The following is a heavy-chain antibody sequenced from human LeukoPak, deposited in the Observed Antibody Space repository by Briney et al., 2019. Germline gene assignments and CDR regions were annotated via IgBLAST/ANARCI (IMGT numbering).Heavy chain of an antibody. V-gene: IGHV4-34*01. Sequence: SETLSLTCAVYGGSFSGYYWSWIRQPPGKGLEWIGEINHSGSTTYNPSLKSRVTISVDTSKNKFSLKLSSVTAADTAVYYCARDREVDYWGQGTLDTVSS. CDR3: ARDREVDY. CDR1: GGSFSGYY. CDR2: INHSGST. J-gene: IGHJ4*02.